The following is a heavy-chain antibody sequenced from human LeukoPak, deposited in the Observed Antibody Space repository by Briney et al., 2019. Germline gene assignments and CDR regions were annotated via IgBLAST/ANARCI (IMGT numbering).Heavy chain of an antibody. J-gene: IGHJ5*02. V-gene: IGHV4-30-4*01. D-gene: IGHD4-17*01. CDR2: IYYSGST. CDR3: AREALRPSRWFDP. Sequence: SETLSLTCTVSGGSISSGDYYWSWIRQPPGKGLEWIGYIYYSGSTYYNPSLKSRVTISVDTSNNQFSLKLSSVTAADTAVYYCAREALRPSRWFDPWGQGTLVIVSS. CDR1: GGSISSGDYY.